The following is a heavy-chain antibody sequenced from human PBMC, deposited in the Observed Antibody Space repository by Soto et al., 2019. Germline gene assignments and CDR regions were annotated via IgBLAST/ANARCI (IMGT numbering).Heavy chain of an antibody. CDR1: GGSFSGYY. J-gene: IGHJ4*02. Sequence: SETLSLTCAVYGGSFSGYYWSWIRQPPGKGLEWIGEINHSGSTNYNPSLKSRVTISVDTSKNQFSLKLSSVTAADTAVYYCARGRPVGATTYFDYWGQGTLVTVSS. CDR3: ARGRPVGATTYFDY. CDR2: INHSGST. D-gene: IGHD1-26*01. V-gene: IGHV4-34*01.